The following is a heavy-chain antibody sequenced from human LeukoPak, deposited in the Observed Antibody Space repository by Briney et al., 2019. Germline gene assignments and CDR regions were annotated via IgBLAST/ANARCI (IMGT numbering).Heavy chain of an antibody. V-gene: IGHV3-30-3*01. CDR3: ARDPEHYGSGSYLDY. J-gene: IGHJ4*02. D-gene: IGHD3-10*01. Sequence: PGGSLRLSCAASGFTFSSYAVNWVCQAPGKGLEWVAVISYDGTNKNYADSVKGRFTISRDSSKNTVYLEMNSLRGEDTAVYYCARDPEHYGSGSYLDYWGQGSLVTVSS. CDR1: GFTFSSYA. CDR2: ISYDGTNK.